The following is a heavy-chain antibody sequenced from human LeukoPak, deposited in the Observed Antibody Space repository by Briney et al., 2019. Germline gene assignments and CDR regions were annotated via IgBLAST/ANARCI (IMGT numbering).Heavy chain of an antibody. D-gene: IGHD5-12*01. CDR3: ARALRRDAFDI. Sequence: GGSLRLSCAASGFTFSSYSMNWVRQAPGKGLEWVSSISSSSSTIYYADSVKGRFTISRDNAKNSLYLQMNSLRAEDTAVYYCARALRRDAFDIWGQGTMVTVSS. J-gene: IGHJ3*02. CDR1: GFTFSSYS. CDR2: ISSSSSTI. V-gene: IGHV3-48*04.